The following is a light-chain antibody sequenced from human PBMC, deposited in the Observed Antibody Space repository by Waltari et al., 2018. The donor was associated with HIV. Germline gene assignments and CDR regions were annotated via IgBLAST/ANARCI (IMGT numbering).Light chain of an antibody. CDR3: QQYNSYPLYS. CDR2: KAS. CDR1: QSISSW. V-gene: IGKV1-5*03. J-gene: IGKJ2*03. Sequence: DIQMTQSPSTLSASVGDRVTITCRASQSISSWLAWYQQKPGEAPKLLIYKASSLESGVPSRFSGSGSGTEFTLTISRVQPDDFATYYCQQYNSYPLYSFGQGTKLEIK.